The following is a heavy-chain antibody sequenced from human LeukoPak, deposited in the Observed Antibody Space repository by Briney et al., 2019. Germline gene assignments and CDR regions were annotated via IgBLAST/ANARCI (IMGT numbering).Heavy chain of an antibody. CDR1: GGTFSSYA. CDR2: IIPIFGTA. J-gene: IGHJ4*02. V-gene: IGHV1-69*05. Sequence: SVKVSCKASGGTFSSYAISWVRQPPAQGLEWMGRIIPIFGTANYAQKFQGRVTITTDESTSTAYMELSSLRSEDTAVYYCAGASQYSSSYTGDYWGQGTLVTVSS. D-gene: IGHD6-6*01. CDR3: AGASQYSSSYTGDY.